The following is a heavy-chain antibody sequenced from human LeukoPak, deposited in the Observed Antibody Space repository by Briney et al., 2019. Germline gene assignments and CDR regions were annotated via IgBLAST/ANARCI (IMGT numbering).Heavy chain of an antibody. V-gene: IGHV4-34*01. Sequence: SETLSLTCAVYGGSFSGYYWSWIRQPPGKGLEWIGEINHSGGTNYNPSLKSRVTISVDTSKNQFSLRLSSVTAADTAVYYCARTPSSGGVVVVSAIHYFDYWGQGTLVTVSS. D-gene: IGHD2-21*01. CDR3: ARTPSSGGVVVVSAIHYFDY. CDR1: GGSFSGYY. J-gene: IGHJ4*02. CDR2: INHSGGT.